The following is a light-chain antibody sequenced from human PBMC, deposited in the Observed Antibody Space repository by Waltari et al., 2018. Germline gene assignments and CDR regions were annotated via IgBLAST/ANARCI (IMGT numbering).Light chain of an antibody. CDR3: AAWDDSLNVV. Sequence: QSVLTQPPSASGTPGQRVTISCSVSSSNIGSNTVNWYQQLPGTAPKLLIYSNNQRPSGVPDRFSGSKSGTSASLAISGLQSEDEADYYCAAWDDSLNVVFGTGTKVTVL. CDR1: SSNIGSNT. J-gene: IGLJ1*01. V-gene: IGLV1-44*01. CDR2: SNN.